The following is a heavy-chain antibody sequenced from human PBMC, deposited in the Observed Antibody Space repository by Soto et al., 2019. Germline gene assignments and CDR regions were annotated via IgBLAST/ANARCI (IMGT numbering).Heavy chain of an antibody. V-gene: IGHV3-53*04. Sequence: GGSLRLSCAASGFTVSSNYMSWVRQAPGKGLEWVSVIYSGGSTYYADSVKGRFTISRHNSKNTLYLQMNSLRAEDTAVYYCARDRPGALAYSSSSNYYYYMDVWGKGTTVTVSS. D-gene: IGHD6-6*01. CDR3: ARDRPGALAYSSSSNYYYYMDV. CDR1: GFTVSSNY. CDR2: IYSGGST. J-gene: IGHJ6*03.